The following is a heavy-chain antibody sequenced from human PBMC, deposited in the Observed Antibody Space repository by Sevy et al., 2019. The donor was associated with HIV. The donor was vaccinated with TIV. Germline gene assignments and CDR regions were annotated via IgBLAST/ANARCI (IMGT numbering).Heavy chain of an antibody. CDR2: IRYDGSTK. CDR1: GFTFSIYG. J-gene: IGHJ4*02. D-gene: IGHD6-6*01. Sequence: GGSLRLSCAASGFTFSIYGMHWVRQAPGKGLEWVACIRYDGSTKYYADSVKGRFTISRDNSKNTLYLQMNSLRAEDTAVYYCAKDLTGRYSSSSGDLDYRGQGTLVTVSS. V-gene: IGHV3-30*02. CDR3: AKDLTGRYSSSSGDLDY.